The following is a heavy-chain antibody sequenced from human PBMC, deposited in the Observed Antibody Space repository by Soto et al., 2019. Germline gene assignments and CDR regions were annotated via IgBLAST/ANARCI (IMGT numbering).Heavy chain of an antibody. CDR2: ISNGGGT. V-gene: IGHV3-66*01. Sequence: EVQLVESGGGLVQPGGSLRLSCAASGFTVTKYFMTWVRQAPGKGLEWVSVISNGGGTYYADSVKGRFTISRDNSNITLYPATNTLRAEDTAVYYCARDEFGGAYDFWHGGQGTLVIVSS. CDR1: GFTVTKYF. D-gene: IGHD3-3*01. J-gene: IGHJ4*02. CDR3: ARDEFGGAYDFWH.